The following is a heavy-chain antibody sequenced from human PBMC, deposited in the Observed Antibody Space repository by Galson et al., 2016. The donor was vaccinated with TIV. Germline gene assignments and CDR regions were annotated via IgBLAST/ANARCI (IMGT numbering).Heavy chain of an antibody. D-gene: IGHD1/OR15-1a*01. V-gene: IGHV6-1*01. CDR3: ARDRTLPGYYYNGMDV. CDR2: TYYRSKWYN. J-gene: IGHJ6*02. CDR1: GDSVSSNSA. Sequence: CAISGDSVSSNSAWNWIRQSSSRGLEWLGRTYYRSKWYNDYALSVKSRITINPDTSKNQLSLQLNSMTPEDTAVYYCARDRTLPGYYYNGMDVWGQGTTVTVSS.